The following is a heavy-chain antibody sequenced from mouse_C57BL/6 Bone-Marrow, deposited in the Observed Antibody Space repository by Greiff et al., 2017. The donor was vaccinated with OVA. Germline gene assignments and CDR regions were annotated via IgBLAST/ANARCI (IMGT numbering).Heavy chain of an antibody. CDR2: INPSSGYT. CDR1: GYTFTSYW. J-gene: IGHJ3*01. CDR3: ARSDLLWLRRFVY. V-gene: IGHV1-7*01. D-gene: IGHD2-2*01. Sequence: QVQLQQSGAELAKPGASVKLSCKASGYTFTSYWMHWVKQRPGQGLEWIGYINPSSGYTKYNQKFKDKATLTADKSSSTAYMQLSSLTYEDSAVYYCARSDLLWLRRFVYWGQGTLVTVSA.